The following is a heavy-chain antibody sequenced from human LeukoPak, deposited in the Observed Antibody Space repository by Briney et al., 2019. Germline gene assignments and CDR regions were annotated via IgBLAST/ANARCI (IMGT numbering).Heavy chain of an antibody. CDR2: ISGSGGST. V-gene: IGHV3-23*01. D-gene: IGHD3-3*01. CDR3: ARCRDYNFLSGCAIDC. Sequence: GGSLRLSCAASGFTFSSYAMSWVRQAPGKGLEWVSAISGSGGSTYYADSGKGRFTISRDNSTNALYLQMNSLRTEDTAVYCCARCRDYNFLSGCAIDCWGQGTLVTVSS. CDR1: GFTFSSYA. J-gene: IGHJ4*02.